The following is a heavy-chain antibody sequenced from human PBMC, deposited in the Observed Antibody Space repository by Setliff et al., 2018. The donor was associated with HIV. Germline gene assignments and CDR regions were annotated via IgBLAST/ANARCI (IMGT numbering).Heavy chain of an antibody. CDR1: GGSMSSSSYY. Sequence: KPSETLSLTCTVSGGSMSSSSYYWGWVRQTPDKGLEWIGIIYYSGATYYNPSLTGRVTISVDTSRNQFSLKLRSVTAADTAAYYCARLGYVSGGFYKTPGPYYFDYWGQGALVTVSS. D-gene: IGHD3-10*01. J-gene: IGHJ4*02. CDR3: ARLGYVSGGFYKTPGPYYFDY. CDR2: IYYSGAT. V-gene: IGHV4-39*01.